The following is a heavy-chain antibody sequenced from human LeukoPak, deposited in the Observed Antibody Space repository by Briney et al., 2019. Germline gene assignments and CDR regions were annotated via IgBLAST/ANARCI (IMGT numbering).Heavy chain of an antibody. CDR3: ARVVAGMATSLSFYYYYYGMDV. CDR2: IYYSWIT. Sequence: SQSLSLACTLSAASVSSYCCSWIRHPPGKCLEWIGYIYYSWITNYNPSLKSRVTISVDTSKNQFSLKLSSVSAADTAVYYCARVVAGMATSLSFYYYYYGMDVWGQGTAVTVSS. J-gene: IGHJ6*02. D-gene: IGHD5-24*01. CDR1: AASVSSYC. V-gene: IGHV4-59*02.